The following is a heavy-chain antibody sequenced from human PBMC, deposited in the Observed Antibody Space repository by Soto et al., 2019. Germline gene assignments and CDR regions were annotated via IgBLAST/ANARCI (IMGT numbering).Heavy chain of an antibody. J-gene: IGHJ6*02. Sequence: GGSLRLSCAASGFTFSSYAMSWVRQAPGKGLEWVSRISSSGGSTYDADSVKGRFTISRDNSNNTLYLQMNSLRAEDTAIYYCAKVDGRGGMDVWGQGTTVTVSS. CDR2: ISSSGGST. CDR3: AKVDGRGGMDV. V-gene: IGHV3-23*01. CDR1: GFTFSSYA.